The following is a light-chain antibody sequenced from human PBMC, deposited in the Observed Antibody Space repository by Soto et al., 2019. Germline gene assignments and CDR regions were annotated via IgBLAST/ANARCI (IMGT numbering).Light chain of an antibody. CDR3: QQYGSPPLYT. CDR2: DAS. V-gene: IGKV3-20*01. Sequence: DIVLTQSPGTLSLSPGERATLSCRASQSVSSSYFAWYQQKPGQAPRLLIYDASSRATGIPDRFSGSGSGTDFTLTISRLEPEDFAVYYCQQYGSPPLYTFGQGTKLEIK. CDR1: QSVSSSY. J-gene: IGKJ2*01.